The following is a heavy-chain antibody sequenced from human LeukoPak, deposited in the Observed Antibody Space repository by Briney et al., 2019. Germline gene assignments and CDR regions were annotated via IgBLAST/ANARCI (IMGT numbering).Heavy chain of an antibody. J-gene: IGHJ4*02. Sequence: SETLSLTCAVYGGSFSGYSWSWIRQPPGKGLEWIGEINHSASTNYNPSLKSRVTISVDMSKNQFSLKLSSVTAADTAVYYCARVTGSITIFVCRGIIDYWGQGTLVTVSS. CDR2: INHSAST. V-gene: IGHV4-34*01. D-gene: IGHD3-3*01. CDR1: GGSFSGYS. CDR3: ARVTGSITIFVCRGIIDY.